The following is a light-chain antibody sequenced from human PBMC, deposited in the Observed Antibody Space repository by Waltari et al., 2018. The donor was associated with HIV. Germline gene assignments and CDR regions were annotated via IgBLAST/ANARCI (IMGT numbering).Light chain of an antibody. CDR3: YSAANYIWV. CDR1: ILAKKY. Sequence: SFAFTQPSSVSVSPGQTARITCSGDILAKKYVRWLQQRPGQAPLLLIFKDNERPSGIPERFSGSSTGTTVTLTISGGQVEDEADYYCYSAANYIWVFGGGTRLTVL. V-gene: IGLV3-27*01. CDR2: KDN. J-gene: IGLJ3*02.